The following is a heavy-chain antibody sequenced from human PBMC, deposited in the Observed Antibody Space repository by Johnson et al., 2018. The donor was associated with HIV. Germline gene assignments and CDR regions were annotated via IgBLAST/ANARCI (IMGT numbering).Heavy chain of an antibody. CDR1: GFTFSSYD. CDR3: ARDRQSGGGDADAFDI. V-gene: IGHV3-13*01. Sequence: VQLVESGGGLVQPGGSLRLSCAASGFTFSSYDIHWVRQATGKGLESVSPIGPAADTYYPGSVKGRFTVSRENAKNSLYLQMNSLRAGDTAVFYCARDRQSGGGDADAFDIWGQGTMVTVSS. J-gene: IGHJ3*02. CDR2: IGPAADT. D-gene: IGHD3-16*01.